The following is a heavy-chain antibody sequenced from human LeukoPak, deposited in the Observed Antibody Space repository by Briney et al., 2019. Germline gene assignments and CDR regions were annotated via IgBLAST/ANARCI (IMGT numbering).Heavy chain of an antibody. Sequence: PGGSLRLSCAASGFTFSSYAMSWVRQAPGKGLEWVSGINWNGGSTGYADSVKGRFTISRDNAKNSLYLQMNSLRAEDTALYYCARVVVVPAALSTGYMDVWGKGTTVTVSS. CDR1: GFTFSSYA. J-gene: IGHJ6*03. CDR3: ARVVVVPAALSTGYMDV. D-gene: IGHD2-2*01. V-gene: IGHV3-20*04. CDR2: INWNGGST.